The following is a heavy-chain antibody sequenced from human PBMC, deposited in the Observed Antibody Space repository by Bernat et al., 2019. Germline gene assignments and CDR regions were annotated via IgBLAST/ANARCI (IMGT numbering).Heavy chain of an antibody. CDR2: NYPGDSDT. J-gene: IGHJ5*02. CDR1: GYSFTSYW. V-gene: IGHV5-51*01. Sequence: EVQLVQSGAEVKKPGESLKISCKGSGYSFTSYWIGWVRQMPGKGLEWMGFNYPGDSDTRYSSSFQGHVTISGDKSISTEYLQWSSLKASDTAMYYCARHSIAGDWFDPWGQGTLVTVSS. CDR3: ARHSIAGDWFDP. D-gene: IGHD7-27*01.